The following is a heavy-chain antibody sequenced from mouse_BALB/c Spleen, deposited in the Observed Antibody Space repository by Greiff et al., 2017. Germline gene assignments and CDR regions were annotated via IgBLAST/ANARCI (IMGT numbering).Heavy chain of an antibody. J-gene: IGHJ1*01. CDR3: ARSGLRYFDV. Sequence: QVQLKQSGAELAKPGASVKMSCKASGYTFTSYWMHWVKQRPGQGLEWIGYINPSTGYTEYNQKFKDKATLTADKSSSTAYMQLSSLTSEDSAVYYCARSGLRYFDVWGAGTTVTVSS. D-gene: IGHD2-13*01. V-gene: IGHV1-7*01. CDR1: GYTFTSYW. CDR2: INPSTGYT.